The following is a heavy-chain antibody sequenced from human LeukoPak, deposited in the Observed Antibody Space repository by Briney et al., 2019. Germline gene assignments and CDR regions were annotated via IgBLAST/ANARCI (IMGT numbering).Heavy chain of an antibody. J-gene: IGHJ6*02. V-gene: IGHV3-48*03. Sequence: PGGSLRLSCAASGFTFSSYEMNWVRQAPGKGLEWVSYISSSGSTIYYADSVKGRFTISRDNAKNSLYLQMNSLRAEDTAVYYCARLGAYCGGDCYSVHSDYGMDVWGQGTTVTVSS. CDR3: ARLGAYCGGDCYSVHSDYGMDV. D-gene: IGHD2-21*02. CDR2: ISSSGSTI. CDR1: GFTFSSYE.